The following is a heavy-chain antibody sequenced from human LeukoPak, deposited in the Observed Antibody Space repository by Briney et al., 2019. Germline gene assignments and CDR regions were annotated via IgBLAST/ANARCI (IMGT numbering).Heavy chain of an antibody. J-gene: IGHJ4*02. D-gene: IGHD1-26*01. V-gene: IGHV4-59*11. CDR2: IYYSGST. Sequence: SETLSLTCTVSGGSISSHYWSWIRQPPGKGLEWIGYIYYSGSTNYNPSLKSRVTISVDTSKSQFSLKLSSVTAADTAVYYCARGPEWELWYYFDYWGQGTLVTLSS. CDR1: GGSISSHY. CDR3: ARGPEWELWYYFDY.